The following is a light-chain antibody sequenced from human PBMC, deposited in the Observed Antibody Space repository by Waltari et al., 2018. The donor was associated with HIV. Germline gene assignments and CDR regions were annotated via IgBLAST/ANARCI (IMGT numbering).Light chain of an antibody. CDR1: SSDVGGYNY. V-gene: IGLV2-14*03. J-gene: IGLJ3*02. Sequence: QSALTQPASVSGSPGQSITISCPGTSSDVGGYNYVSWYQPHPAKAPKIMIYDGSNRPSGVSNRFSGSKAGNTASLTSSGLQAEDEADYYCSSYTSSSTKVFGGGTKLTVL. CDR2: DGS. CDR3: SSYTSSSTKV.